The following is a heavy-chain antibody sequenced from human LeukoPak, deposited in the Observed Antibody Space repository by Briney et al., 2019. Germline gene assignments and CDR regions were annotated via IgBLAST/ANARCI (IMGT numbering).Heavy chain of an antibody. Sequence: SETLSLTCTVSSGSISTSNYYWRWVRQPPGTALEWLGNIFYSGSTYYSPSLKSRVTISLDTSRNQFSLKLSSVTAADTAVYYCARGTILTGYYDFDYWGQGTLVTVSS. V-gene: IGHV4-39*07. J-gene: IGHJ4*02. CDR2: IFYSGST. CDR1: SGSISTSNYY. D-gene: IGHD3-9*01. CDR3: ARGTILTGYYDFDY.